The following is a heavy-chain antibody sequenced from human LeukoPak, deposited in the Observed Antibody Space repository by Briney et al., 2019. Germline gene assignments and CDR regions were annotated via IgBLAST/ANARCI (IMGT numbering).Heavy chain of an antibody. Sequence: SETLSLTCTVSGDSISSGSSYWSWIRQPAGKGLEWIGHIYTSRNTNYNPSLKSRVTISVDTSKSQFSLKLTSVTAADTAVYYCARGRSASGYFHFWGQGTLVTVSS. V-gene: IGHV4-61*09. J-gene: IGHJ4*02. CDR3: ARGRSASGYFHF. CDR2: IYTSRNT. D-gene: IGHD3-16*01. CDR1: GDSISSGSSY.